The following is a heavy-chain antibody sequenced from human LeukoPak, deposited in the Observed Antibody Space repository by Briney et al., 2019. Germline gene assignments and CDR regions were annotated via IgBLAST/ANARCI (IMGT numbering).Heavy chain of an antibody. CDR1: GFIFSSNW. CDR2: INEDGSTT. V-gene: IGHV3-74*01. J-gene: IGHJ4*02. Sequence: GGSLRLSCAASGFIFSSNWMHWVRQAPGKGLVWVSRINEDGSTTNHADSVKGRFTISRDNAKNTLYMQMNSLRAEDTAVYYCARGAWRIAAFFDYWGQGTLVTVSS. CDR3: ARGAWRIAAFFDY. D-gene: IGHD6-6*01.